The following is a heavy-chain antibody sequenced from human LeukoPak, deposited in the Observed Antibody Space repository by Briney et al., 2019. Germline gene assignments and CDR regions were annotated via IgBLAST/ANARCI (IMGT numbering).Heavy chain of an antibody. D-gene: IGHD6-19*01. CDR1: GYSISSGYY. CDR2: IYHSGST. V-gene: IGHV4-38-2*01. Sequence: SETLSLTCAVSGYSISSGYYWGWIRQPPGQGLEWIGSIYHSGSTYYNPSLKSRVTISVDTSKNQFSLKLSSVTAADTAVYYCARVTVEQWLQYYFDYWGQGTLVTVSS. J-gene: IGHJ4*02. CDR3: ARVTVEQWLQYYFDY.